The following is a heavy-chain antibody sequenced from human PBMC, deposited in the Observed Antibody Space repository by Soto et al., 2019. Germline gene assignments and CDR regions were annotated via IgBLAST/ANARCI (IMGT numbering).Heavy chain of an antibody. CDR1: GFSLSNIRMG. Sequence: QVTLRESGPVLVKPTETLTLTCTVSGFSLSNIRMGVSWIRQPPGKALEWLAHIFSNDEKSYSTSLKSRLTISKDTSKSQVVLTMTNMDAVDTATYYCARFQRVESSGWYHTGARIYYYYGMDVWGQGTTVTVSS. J-gene: IGHJ6*02. CDR2: IFSNDEK. V-gene: IGHV2-26*01. CDR3: ARFQRVESSGWYHTGARIYYYYGMDV. D-gene: IGHD6-19*01.